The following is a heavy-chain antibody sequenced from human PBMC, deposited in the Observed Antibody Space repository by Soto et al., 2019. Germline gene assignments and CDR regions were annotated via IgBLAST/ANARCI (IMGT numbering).Heavy chain of an antibody. J-gene: IGHJ4*02. CDR1: GYTFTSYY. CDR2: INPSGGST. Sequence: EASVKVSCKASGYTFTSYYMHWVRQAPGQGLEWMGIINPSGGSTSYAQKFQGRVTMTRDTSTSTVYMELSSLSSEDTAVYYCARPSASYYYDSSGYFDLGVPFDCWDQGTLVTVSS. D-gene: IGHD3-22*01. CDR3: ARPSASYYYDSSGYFDLGVPFDC. V-gene: IGHV1-46*01.